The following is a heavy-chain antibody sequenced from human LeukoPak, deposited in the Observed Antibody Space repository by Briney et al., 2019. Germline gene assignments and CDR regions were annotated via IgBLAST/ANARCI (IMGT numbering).Heavy chain of an antibody. D-gene: IGHD1-26*01. CDR3: ARDLDHSGNYHTFDY. V-gene: IGHV1-46*01. Sequence: ASGYTFTNYXMXXVXQXPGQGLXXXXXIHPSGGSTDYAQKFQGRVTMTGDTSTTTVYMELSSLRSEDTGVYYCARDLDHSGNYHTFDYWGQGTLVTVSS. CDR2: IHPSGGST. J-gene: IGHJ4*02. CDR1: GYTFTNYX.